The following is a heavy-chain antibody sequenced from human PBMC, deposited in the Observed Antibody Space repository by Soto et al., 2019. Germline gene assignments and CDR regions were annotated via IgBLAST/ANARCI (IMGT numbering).Heavy chain of an antibody. D-gene: IGHD2-2*01. CDR2: IIPIFGTA. J-gene: IGHJ5*02. CDR1: GGTFSSYA. V-gene: IGHV1-69*13. CDR3: ARGNIVVVPAAAFDP. Sequence: GASVKVSCKASGGTFSSYAISWVRQAPGQGLEWMGGIIPIFGTANYAQKFQGRVTITADESTSTAYMELSSLRSEDTAVYYCARGNIVVVPAAAFDPWGQGTLVTVSS.